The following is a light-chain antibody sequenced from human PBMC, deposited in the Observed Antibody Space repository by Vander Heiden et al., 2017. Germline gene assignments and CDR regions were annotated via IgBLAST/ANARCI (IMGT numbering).Light chain of an antibody. CDR3: QQSYSTPLT. V-gene: IGKV1-39*01. CDR1: QSISSY. CDR2: AAS. Sequence: DIQMHQSPSYLSASVGDRVTITCRASQSISSYLNWYQQKPGKAPKLLIYAASSLQSGVPSRFSGSGSGTDFTLTISSLQPEDFATYYCQQSYSTPLTFGGGTKVEIK. J-gene: IGKJ4*01.